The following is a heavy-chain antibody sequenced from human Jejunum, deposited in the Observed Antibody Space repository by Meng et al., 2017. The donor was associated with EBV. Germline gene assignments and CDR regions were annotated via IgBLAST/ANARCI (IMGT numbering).Heavy chain of an antibody. D-gene: IGHD2-2*01. CDR3: ARAGYCSSTTCPRWFDP. CDR1: GGSIRSSGYY. V-gene: IGHV4-39*07. CDR2: IYDSGTT. J-gene: IGHJ5*02. Sequence: RRRELGPGLWKPSGTLSLTCTVSGGSIRSSGYYWGWIRQPPGKGLQWIGSIYDSGTTYYNPSLRSRVTISVDTSKNQFSLKLNSVTAADTAVYYCARAGYCSSTTCPRWFDPWGQGTLVTVSS.